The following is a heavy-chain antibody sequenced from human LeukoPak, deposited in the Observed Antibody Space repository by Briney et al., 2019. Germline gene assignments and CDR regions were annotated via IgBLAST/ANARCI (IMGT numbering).Heavy chain of an antibody. V-gene: IGHV3-73*01. CDR3: TRRGYSYGSPDY. CDR1: GFTFSGSA. D-gene: IGHD5-18*01. CDR2: IRSKANSYPT. Sequence: GGSLRLSCAASGFTFSGSAMHWVRQASGKGLEWVGRIRSKANSYPTAYAASVKGRFTISRDDSKNTAYLQMNSLKTEDTAVYYCTRRGYSYGSPDYWGQGTLVTVSS. J-gene: IGHJ4*02.